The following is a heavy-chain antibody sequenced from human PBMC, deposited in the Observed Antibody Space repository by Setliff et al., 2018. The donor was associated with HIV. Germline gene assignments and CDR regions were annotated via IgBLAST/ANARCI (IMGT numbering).Heavy chain of an antibody. CDR2: IIPIFGTT. CDR1: GGTFSSYP. Sequence: SVKVSCKASGGTFSSYPISWVRQAPGQGLEWMGGIIPIFGTTNYAQKFQGRVTMTRDTSTSTVYMELSSLRSEDTAVYYCARAFQHFEYAFDIWGQGTMVTVSS. J-gene: IGHJ3*02. V-gene: IGHV1-69*05. CDR3: ARAFQHFEYAFDI. D-gene: IGHD3-9*01.